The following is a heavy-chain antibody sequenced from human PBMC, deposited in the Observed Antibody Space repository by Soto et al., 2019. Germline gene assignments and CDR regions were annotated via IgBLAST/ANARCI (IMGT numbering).Heavy chain of an antibody. D-gene: IGHD2-2*01. J-gene: IGHJ4*02. Sequence: PGESLKISCKGSGYSFTSYWIGWVRQIPGKGLEWMGIIYPGDSDTRYSPSFQGQVTISADKSISTAYLQWSSLKASDTAMYYCARLQDPLREYCSSTSCTVFDYWGQGTLVTVSS. V-gene: IGHV5-51*01. CDR2: IYPGDSDT. CDR1: GYSFTSYW. CDR3: ARLQDPLREYCSSTSCTVFDY.